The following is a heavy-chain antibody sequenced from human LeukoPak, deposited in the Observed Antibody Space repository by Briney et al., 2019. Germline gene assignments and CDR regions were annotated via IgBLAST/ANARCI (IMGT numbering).Heavy chain of an antibody. Sequence: ASVKVSCKASGGTFSSYAISWVRQAPGQGLEWMGGIIPIFGIVNYAQKFQGRVTITADKSSTTVYMELSSLRSEDTAVYYCASPPVPQAAAITPGYFYYYMDVWGKGTTVTVSS. CDR1: GGTFSSYA. CDR2: IIPIFGIV. J-gene: IGHJ6*03. D-gene: IGHD6-13*01. V-gene: IGHV1-69*10. CDR3: ASPPVPQAAAITPGYFYYYMDV.